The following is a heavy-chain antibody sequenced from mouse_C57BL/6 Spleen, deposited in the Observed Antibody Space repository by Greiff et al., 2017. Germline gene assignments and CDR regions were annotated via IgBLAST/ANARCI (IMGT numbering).Heavy chain of an antibody. Sequence: EVQVVESGGDLVKPGGSLKLSCAASGFTFSSSGMSWVRQTPDKSLEWVATISSGGSYTYYTGSVKGRFTISRDNAKNTLYLQMSSLKSEDTAMYYCARHETFSYYSFAYWGQGTLVTVSA. CDR3: ARHETFSYYSFAY. CDR2: ISSGGSYT. J-gene: IGHJ3*01. CDR1: GFTFSSSG. D-gene: IGHD1-1*01. V-gene: IGHV5-6*01.